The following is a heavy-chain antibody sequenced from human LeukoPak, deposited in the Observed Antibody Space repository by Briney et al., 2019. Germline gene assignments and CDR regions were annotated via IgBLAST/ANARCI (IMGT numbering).Heavy chain of an antibody. D-gene: IGHD3-3*01. CDR3: ARVRQYYDFWSGYYVGDYYYGMDV. CDR2: IIPIFGTA. V-gene: IGHV1-69*13. Sequence: SVKVPCKASGYTFTSYGISWVRQAPGQGLEWMGGIIPIFGTANYAQKFQGRVTITADESTSTAYMELSSLRSEDTAVYYCARVRQYYDFWSGYYVGDYYYGMDVWGQGTTVTVSS. CDR1: GYTFTSYG. J-gene: IGHJ6*02.